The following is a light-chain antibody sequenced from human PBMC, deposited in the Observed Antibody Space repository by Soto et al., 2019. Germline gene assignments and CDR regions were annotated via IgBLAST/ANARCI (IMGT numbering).Light chain of an antibody. CDR3: QQLTNFRFT. CDR2: GAS. Sequence: AIQWTQSPSSLSASVGDIVTITCRASQGINKFLAWYQHRPGKAPQLLVYGASTLQSGVPSRFSGSGSGTDFTLTISSLQPEDFATYYCQQLTNFRFTFGQGTKLDIK. V-gene: IGKV1D-13*01. CDR1: QGINKF. J-gene: IGKJ2*01.